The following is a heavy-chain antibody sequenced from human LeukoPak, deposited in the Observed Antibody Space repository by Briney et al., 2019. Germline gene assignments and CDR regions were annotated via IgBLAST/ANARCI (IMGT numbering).Heavy chain of an antibody. J-gene: IGHJ4*02. V-gene: IGHV1-18*01. CDR3: ARDLDPGIADYFDH. D-gene: IGHD6-13*01. CDR2: ISAYNGNT. CDR1: GYTFTSYR. Sequence: ASVKVSCKASGYTFTSYRISWVRQAPGQELEWMGWISAYNGNTNYAQKLQGRVTMTTDTSTSTAYMELRSLRSDDTAVYYCARDLDPGIADYFDHWGQGTLVTVSS.